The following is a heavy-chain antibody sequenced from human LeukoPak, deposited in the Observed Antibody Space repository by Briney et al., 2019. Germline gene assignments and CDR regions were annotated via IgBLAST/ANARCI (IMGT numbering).Heavy chain of an antibody. V-gene: IGHV4-39*07. Sequence: SETLSLNCTVSGGSIIGSDYYWGWIRQPPGKGLEWIGSIHYTGTTYYHPSLRSRVTISVDTSKSQFSLNLSSVTAADTAIYYCARLTGGGSYWGYFDYWGQGNLVTVSS. CDR3: ARLTGGGSYWGYFDY. CDR2: IHYTGTT. D-gene: IGHD1-26*01. J-gene: IGHJ4*02. CDR1: GGSIIGSDYY.